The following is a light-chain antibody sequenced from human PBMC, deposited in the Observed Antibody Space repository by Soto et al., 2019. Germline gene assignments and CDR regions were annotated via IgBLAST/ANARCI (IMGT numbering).Light chain of an antibody. J-gene: IGLJ2*01. CDR3: TSFAGSDKLI. CDR1: ASDIGAYNF. Sequence: QSALTQPPSASGSPGQSATISCTGAASDIGAYNFVSWYQQYPGKAPKLMIYEVYKRPSGVPDRFSGSKSGNTASLTVSGLQPEDEDDYYCTSFAGSDKLIFGGGTKLTVL. V-gene: IGLV2-8*01. CDR2: EVY.